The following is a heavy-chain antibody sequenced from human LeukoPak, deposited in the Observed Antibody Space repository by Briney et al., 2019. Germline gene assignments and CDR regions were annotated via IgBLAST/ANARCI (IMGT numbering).Heavy chain of an antibody. D-gene: IGHD1-26*01. Sequence: PSETLFLTCNVSGGSISSYYWSWIRQPAGEGLEWIGRLYTSGSTNFNPSLKSRVTMSRDTSKNQFSLKVRSVTAADTAVYYCASVSAFRYSGSYPFDYWGQGTLVTVSS. CDR3: ASVSAFRYSGSYPFDY. J-gene: IGHJ4*02. V-gene: IGHV4-4*07. CDR2: LYTSGST. CDR1: GGSISSYY.